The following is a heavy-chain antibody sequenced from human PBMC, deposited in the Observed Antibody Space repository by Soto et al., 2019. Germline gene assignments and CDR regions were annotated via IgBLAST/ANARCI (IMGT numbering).Heavy chain of an antibody. CDR1: GFTFSSYG. J-gene: IGHJ4*02. CDR3: AKRRYCPSTTCFDY. D-gene: IGHD2-2*01. V-gene: IGHV3-33*06. Sequence: GGSLRLSCVASGFTFSSYGMHWVRQAPGKGLEWVGVIWYDGSNEYYADSVKGRFTIARDNSKDTLYLQVNSLRAEDTAMYYCAKRRYCPSTTCFDYWGQGTLVTVSS. CDR2: IWYDGSNE.